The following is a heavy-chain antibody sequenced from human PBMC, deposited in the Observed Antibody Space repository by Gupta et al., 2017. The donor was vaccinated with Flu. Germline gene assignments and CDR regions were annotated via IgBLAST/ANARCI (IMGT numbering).Heavy chain of an antibody. CDR3: ARADQGGNWGSIDY. V-gene: IGHV4-31*03. CDR2: IYYSGRT. Sequence: QVQLQESGPGLVKPSQTLSLTCTVSGASINSAGFYWSWLRQHPGKGLEWIGYIYYSGRTYYNPSLESRLSMSLDKSKNQFSLKMTSVTAADTAVYFCARADQGGNWGSIDYWGQGTLVTVSS. CDR1: GASINSAGFY. D-gene: IGHD7-27*01. J-gene: IGHJ4*02.